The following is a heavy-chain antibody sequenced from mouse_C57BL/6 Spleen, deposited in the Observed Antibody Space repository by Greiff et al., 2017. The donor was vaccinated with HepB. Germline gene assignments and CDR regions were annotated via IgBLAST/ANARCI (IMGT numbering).Heavy chain of an antibody. V-gene: IGHV3-6*01. CDR3: ARVDGYPWYFDV. J-gene: IGHJ1*03. CDR1: GYSITSGYY. D-gene: IGHD2-3*01. CDR2: ISYDGSN. Sequence: DVQLQESGPGLVKPSQSLSLTCSVTGYSITSGYYWNWIRQFPGNKLEWMGYISYDGSNKYNPSLKNRISITRDPSNNTFFLKLNSVTTEDTATYYCARVDGYPWYFDVWGTGTTVTVSS.